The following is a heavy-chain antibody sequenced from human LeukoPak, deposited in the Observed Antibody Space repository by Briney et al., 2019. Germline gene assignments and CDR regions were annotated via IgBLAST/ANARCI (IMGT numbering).Heavy chain of an antibody. J-gene: IGHJ6*03. Sequence: ASVKVSCKASGYTFTSYAMNWVRQAPGQGLEWMGWISAYNGNTNYAQKLQGRVTMTTDTSTSTAYMELSSLRSEDTAVYYCARGRDTGRYIAARDQYYYYYMDVWGKGTTVTVSS. CDR2: ISAYNGNT. CDR3: ARGRDTGRYIAARDQYYYYYMDV. V-gene: IGHV1-18*01. CDR1: GYTFTSYA. D-gene: IGHD6-6*01.